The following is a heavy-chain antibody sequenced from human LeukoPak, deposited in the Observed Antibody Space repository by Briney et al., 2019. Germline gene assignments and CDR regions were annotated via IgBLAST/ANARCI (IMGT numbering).Heavy chain of an antibody. J-gene: IGHJ5*02. D-gene: IGHD5-18*01. Sequence: PGRSLRLSCAASGFTFGGYAMHWVRQAPGKGLEWVSGISWNSGSIGYADSVKGRFTISRDNAKNSLYLQMNSLRAEDTALYYCAKDGGYSYGSWFDPWGQGTLVTVSS. CDR3: AKDGGYSYGSWFDP. CDR1: GFTFGGYA. V-gene: IGHV3-9*01. CDR2: ISWNSGSI.